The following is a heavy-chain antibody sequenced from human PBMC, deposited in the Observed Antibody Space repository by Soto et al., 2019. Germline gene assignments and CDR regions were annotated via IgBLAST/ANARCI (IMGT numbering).Heavy chain of an antibody. CDR3: ARNEWMVTPYYFDY. V-gene: IGHV1-69*12. CDR2: IIPIFGTA. CDR1: GGTFSSYA. J-gene: IGHJ4*02. Sequence: QVQLVQSGAEVKKPGSSVKVSCKASGGTFSSYAISWVRHAPGQGLEWMGGIIPIFGTANYAQKFQGRVTITADESTSTAYMELSSLRSEDTAVYYCARNEWMVTPYYFDYWGQGTLVTVSS. D-gene: IGHD5-18*01.